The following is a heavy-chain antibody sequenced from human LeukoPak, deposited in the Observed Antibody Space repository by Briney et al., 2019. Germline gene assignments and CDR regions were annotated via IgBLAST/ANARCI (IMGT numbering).Heavy chain of an antibody. CDR3: ARDPSYYYDSSGYPLGAFDI. D-gene: IGHD3-22*01. Sequence: PSETLSLTCTVSGGSISSYYWSWIRQPAGKGLEWIGRNYTSGSTNYNPSLKSRVTMSVDTSKNQFSLKLSSVTAADTAVYYCARDPSYYYDSSGYPLGAFDIWGQGTMVTVSS. CDR2: NYTSGST. V-gene: IGHV4-4*07. J-gene: IGHJ3*02. CDR1: GGSISSYY.